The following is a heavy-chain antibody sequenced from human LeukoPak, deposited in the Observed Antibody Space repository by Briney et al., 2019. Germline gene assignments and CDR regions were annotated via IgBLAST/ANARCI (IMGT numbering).Heavy chain of an antibody. V-gene: IGHV3-48*04. CDR2: IGSSGSPT. CDR1: GFAFSSYN. Sequence: GGSLRLSCAASGFAFSSYNMNWVRQAPGKGLEWISYIGSSGSPTHYADSVGGRFTISRDNAKNSLYLQMNSLRAEDTAVYYCARDTRSGSYSQGDYWGQGTLVTVSS. D-gene: IGHD3-10*01. J-gene: IGHJ4*02. CDR3: ARDTRSGSYSQGDY.